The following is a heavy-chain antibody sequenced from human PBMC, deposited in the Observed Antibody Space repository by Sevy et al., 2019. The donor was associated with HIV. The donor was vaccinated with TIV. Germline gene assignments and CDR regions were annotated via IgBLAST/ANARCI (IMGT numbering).Heavy chain of an antibody. V-gene: IGHV3-7*03. CDR2: IKQDGSEN. Sequence: GGSLRLSCAASGFTFSSYWMSWVRQAPGKGLEWVANIKQDGSENNYVDSVKGRFTSSRDNAKNSLYLQMNSLGAEDTAVYYCASGSSSWIDAFDIWGQRTMVTVSS. CDR3: ASGSSSWIDAFDI. CDR1: GFTFSSYW. J-gene: IGHJ3*02. D-gene: IGHD6-13*01.